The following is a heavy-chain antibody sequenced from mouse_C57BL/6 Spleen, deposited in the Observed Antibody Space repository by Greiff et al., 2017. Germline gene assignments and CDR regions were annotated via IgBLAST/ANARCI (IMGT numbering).Heavy chain of an antibody. D-gene: IGHD2-3*01. CDR2: IDPENGDT. Sequence: EVKLMESGAELVRPGASVKLSCTASGFNIKDDYMHWVKQRPEQGLEWIGWIDPENGDTEYASKFQGKATITADTSSNTAYLQLSSLTSEDTAVYYCTGYYVYWGQGTTLTVSS. CDR1: GFNIKDDY. CDR3: TGYYVY. J-gene: IGHJ2*01. V-gene: IGHV14-4*01.